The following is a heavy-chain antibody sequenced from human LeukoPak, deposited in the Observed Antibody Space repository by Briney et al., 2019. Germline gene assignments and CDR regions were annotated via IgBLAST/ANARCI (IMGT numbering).Heavy chain of an antibody. D-gene: IGHD6-13*01. Sequence: SETLSLTCAVYGWSFSGYYWSGIRQPPRKGLEWIGEINHSGSTNYNPSLKSRVTISVDTSKNQFSLKLSSVTAADTAVYYCASWLAGYSSSWYDYWGQGTLVTVSS. J-gene: IGHJ4*02. CDR2: INHSGST. CDR3: ASWLAGYSSSWYDY. CDR1: GWSFSGYY. V-gene: IGHV4-34*01.